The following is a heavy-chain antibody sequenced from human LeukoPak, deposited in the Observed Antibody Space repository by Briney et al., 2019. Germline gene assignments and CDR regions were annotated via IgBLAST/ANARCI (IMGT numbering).Heavy chain of an antibody. D-gene: IGHD6-19*01. V-gene: IGHV3-30*18. J-gene: IGHJ4*02. Sequence: PGGSLTPSCVASGLTFRIYGVLGAPRAPGKGWMGLADISYDGGRKHYADSVKGPFTMSRDNFKNTLYLQKYTLRAEDTAVTNSAKDSSVRSSGTPFDHWGQGTLVTVSS. CDR2: ISYDGGRK. CDR3: AKDSSVRSSGTPFDH. CDR1: GLTFRIYG.